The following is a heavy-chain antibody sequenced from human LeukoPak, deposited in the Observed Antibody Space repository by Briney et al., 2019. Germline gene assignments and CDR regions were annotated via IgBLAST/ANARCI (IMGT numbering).Heavy chain of an antibody. D-gene: IGHD2-21*02. CDR2: IYTSGST. V-gene: IGHV4-61*02. CDR3: AREGDCGGDCYLNWFDP. J-gene: IGHJ5*02. CDR1: GGSISSGSYY. Sequence: PSETLSLTCTVSGGSISSGSYYWSWIRQPDGKGLEWIGRIYTSGSTNYNPSLKSRVTISVDTSKNQFSLKLSSVTAADTAVYYCAREGDCGGDCYLNWFDPWGQGTLVTVSS.